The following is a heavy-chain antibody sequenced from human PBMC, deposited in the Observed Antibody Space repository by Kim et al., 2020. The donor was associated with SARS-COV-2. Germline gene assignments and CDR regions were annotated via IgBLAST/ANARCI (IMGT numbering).Heavy chain of an antibody. D-gene: IGHD3-9*01. CDR1: GGSFSAYY. V-gene: IGHV4-34*01. Sequence: SETLSLTCAVYGGSFSAYYWTWVRQPPGKGLEWVGEINHSGRTTYNPSLKSRVSISVDRTKNQFSLKVSSVTAADTAVYYWARAFSANSDILPGSYKGDYYGLDFWGQGTTVTVSS. CDR2: INHSGRT. J-gene: IGHJ6*02. CDR3: ARAFSANSDILPGSYKGDYYGLDF.